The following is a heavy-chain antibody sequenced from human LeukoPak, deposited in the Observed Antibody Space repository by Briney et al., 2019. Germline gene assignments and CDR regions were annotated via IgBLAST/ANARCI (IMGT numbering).Heavy chain of an antibody. V-gene: IGHV3-7*03. J-gene: IGHJ4*02. CDR2: INEGGNEK. D-gene: IGHD7-27*01. CDR1: GLTFRNYW. CDR3: ARHPNSNWGY. Sequence: PGGSLRLSCAASGLTFRNYWMSWVRQVPGKGLEWVVNINEGGNEKNYVDSVKGRFTASRDNAQNSLHLQMNSLRVEDTAVYYCARHPNSNWGYWGQGTLVTVSS.